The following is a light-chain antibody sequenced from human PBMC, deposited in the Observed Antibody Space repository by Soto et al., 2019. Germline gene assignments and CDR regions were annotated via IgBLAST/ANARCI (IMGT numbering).Light chain of an antibody. J-gene: IGLJ1*01. CDR1: KLGDKY. Sequence: SYELTQPSSVSVSPGQTASITCSGEKLGDKYACWYQQKAGQSPVLVIYQDNKRPSGIPERFSGSNSGNTATLTISGTQAMDEADYYCQAWDSSTYVFGTGTKLTVL. CDR2: QDN. V-gene: IGLV3-1*01. CDR3: QAWDSSTYV.